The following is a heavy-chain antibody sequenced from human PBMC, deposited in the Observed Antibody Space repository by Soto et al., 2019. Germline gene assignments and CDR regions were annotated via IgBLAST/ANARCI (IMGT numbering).Heavy chain of an antibody. D-gene: IGHD3-9*01. J-gene: IGHJ6*02. Sequence: QVQLQESGPGLVKPSQTLSLTCTVSGGSISSGDYYWSWIRQPPGKGLEWIGYIYYSGSTYYNPSLKSRVTISVDTSKNQFSLKLSSVTAADTAVYYCARDGGTYYDILNGMDVWGQGTTVTVSS. CDR3: ARDGGTYYDILNGMDV. V-gene: IGHV4-30-4*01. CDR1: GGSISSGDYY. CDR2: IYYSGST.